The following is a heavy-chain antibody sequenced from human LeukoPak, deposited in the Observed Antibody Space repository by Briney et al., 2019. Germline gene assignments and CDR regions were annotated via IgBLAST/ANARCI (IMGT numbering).Heavy chain of an antibody. CDR3: ARGDYDFWSGYSPSDY. CDR2: ISAYNGNT. V-gene: IGHV1-18*01. J-gene: IGHJ4*02. Sequence: ASVKVSCKASGYTFTSYGISWVRQAPGQGIEWMGWISAYNGNTNYAQKLQGRVTMTTDTSTSTAYMELSSLRSEDTAVYYCARGDYDFWSGYSPSDYWGQGTLVTVSS. D-gene: IGHD3-3*01. CDR1: GYTFTSYG.